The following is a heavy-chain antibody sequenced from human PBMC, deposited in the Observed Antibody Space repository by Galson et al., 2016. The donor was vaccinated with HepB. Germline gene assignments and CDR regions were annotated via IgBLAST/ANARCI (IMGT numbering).Heavy chain of an antibody. V-gene: IGHV3-21*01. CDR2: ISYNI. J-gene: IGHJ5*01. Sequence: PRLSCAASGFTFSTYNMNWVRQAPGKGLEWVSSISYNIYYADSVRGRFTISRDNAKNSLFLQMNSLRVEDTAVYYCARDNFINAICYTWWFDSWGQGTLVTVSA. D-gene: IGHD2-8*01. CDR3: ARDNFINAICYTWWFDS. CDR1: GFTFSTYN.